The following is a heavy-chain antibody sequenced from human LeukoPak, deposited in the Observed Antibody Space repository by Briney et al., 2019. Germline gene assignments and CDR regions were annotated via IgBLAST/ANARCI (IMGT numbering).Heavy chain of an antibody. CDR2: ISSSRTT. D-gene: IGHD2-8*01. Sequence: GGSLRLSCAASGFPFSSYSMNWVRQAPGEGLEWVSYISSSRTTSYADSVKGRFRISRDNSNNILYLQMNSLRTEDTAVYYCAKDRCSNGIGCYYYYMEVWGKGTTVTISS. J-gene: IGHJ6*03. CDR3: AKDRCSNGIGCYYYYMEV. V-gene: IGHV3-48*01. CDR1: GFPFSSYS.